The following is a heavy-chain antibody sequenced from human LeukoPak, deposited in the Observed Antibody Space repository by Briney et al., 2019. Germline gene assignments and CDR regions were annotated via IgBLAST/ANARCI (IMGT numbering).Heavy chain of an antibody. V-gene: IGHV3-30*02. CDR3: ARDQGITMIVGLGY. J-gene: IGHJ4*02. D-gene: IGHD3-22*01. CDR2: IRYDGSNK. Sequence: GGSLRLSCAASGFTFSSYGMHWVRQAPGKGLEWVAFIRYDGSNKYYADSVKGRFTIPRDNSKNTLYLQMNCLRAEDTAVYYCARDQGITMIVGLGYWGQGTLVTVSS. CDR1: GFTFSSYG.